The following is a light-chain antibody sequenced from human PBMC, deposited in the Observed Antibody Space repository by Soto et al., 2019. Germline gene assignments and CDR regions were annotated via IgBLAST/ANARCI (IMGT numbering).Light chain of an antibody. V-gene: IGKV3-15*01. J-gene: IGKJ2*01. Sequence: ETVMTQSPATLSVSPGERATLSCRASQSVSSNLAWYQQKPGQAPRLLIYGASTRATGIPARFSGSGSGTEFTLTISSLQSEDFGLYYCQQYNNWPPYTFGQGTKLEIK. CDR2: GAS. CDR3: QQYNNWPPYT. CDR1: QSVSSN.